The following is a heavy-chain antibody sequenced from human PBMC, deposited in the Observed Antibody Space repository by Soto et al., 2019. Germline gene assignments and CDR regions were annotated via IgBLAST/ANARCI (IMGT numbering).Heavy chain of an antibody. J-gene: IGHJ5*02. CDR2: IYSSGSA. Sequence: SETLSLTCTASGASMSTYYWNWIRQSPGKGLESIGYIYSSGSANYNPSLKGRVAISIDTSKQQISLNLTSVTAADTAVYYCASGFGGWPPDSWGLGTLVTVSS. V-gene: IGHV4-59*01. CDR3: ASGFGGWPPDS. CDR1: GASMSTYY. D-gene: IGHD6-19*01.